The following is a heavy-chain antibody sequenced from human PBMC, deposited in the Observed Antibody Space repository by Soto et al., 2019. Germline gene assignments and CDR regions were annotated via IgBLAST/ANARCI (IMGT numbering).Heavy chain of an antibody. CDR1: GYTFSGYY. D-gene: IGHD2-2*02. J-gene: IGHJ6*02. Sequence: ASVKVSCKVSGYTFSGYYIHWLRQAPGQGLEWMGWINPNSGGTNYAQKFQGRVTVTRDTPTSTAYMELSRLTSDDTAVYYCARSLTEGYCTITGCYTRPLYGMDVWGQGTTVTVS. CDR2: INPNSGGT. CDR3: ARSLTEGYCTITGCYTRPLYGMDV. V-gene: IGHV1-2*02.